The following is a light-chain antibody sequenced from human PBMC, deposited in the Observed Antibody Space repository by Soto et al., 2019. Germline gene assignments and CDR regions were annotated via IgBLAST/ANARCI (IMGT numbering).Light chain of an antibody. CDR2: DAS. V-gene: IGKV3-11*01. Sequence: EVVLTQSPVTLSLSPGEGATLSCRASHDVSVSLVWYRQRPGQSPRLLIHDASNRATGISARFSGSGSGTDFTLTIGSLEPEESALYYCQRRASWPYTSGQGTKVDIK. CDR3: QRRASWPYT. J-gene: IGKJ2*01. CDR1: HDVSVS.